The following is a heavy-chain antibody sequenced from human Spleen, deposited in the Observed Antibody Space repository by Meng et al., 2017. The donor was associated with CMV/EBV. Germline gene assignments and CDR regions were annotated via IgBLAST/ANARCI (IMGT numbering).Heavy chain of an antibody. Sequence: SETLSLTCTVSGGSISSSSYYWSWIRQPPGKGLEWIGSFYHNGSTYYNPSLKSRVTISVDTSKNQFSLNLSSVTAADTAVYYCARDNRGFYSDFWTGFKDLYYCYGLDVWGLGTTVTVSS. D-gene: IGHD3/OR15-3a*01. CDR2: FYHNGST. CDR1: GGSISSSSYY. J-gene: IGHJ6*02. V-gene: IGHV4-39*07. CDR3: ARDNRGFYSDFWTGFKDLYYCYGLDV.